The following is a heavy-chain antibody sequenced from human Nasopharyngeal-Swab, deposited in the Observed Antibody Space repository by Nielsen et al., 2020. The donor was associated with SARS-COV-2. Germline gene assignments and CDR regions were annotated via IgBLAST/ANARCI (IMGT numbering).Heavy chain of an antibody. CDR3: ARLSSGYYDYYFDY. CDR2: INTNTGNP. D-gene: IGHD3-22*01. CDR1: GYSFINYA. J-gene: IGHJ4*02. Sequence: VAVKVACKASGYSFINYAMNWVRQAPGQGLEWMGWINTNTGNPTYAQGFTGRFVFSLDTSVSTAYLQISSLKAEDTAVYYCARLSSGYYDYYFDYWGQGTLVTVSS. V-gene: IGHV7-4-1*02.